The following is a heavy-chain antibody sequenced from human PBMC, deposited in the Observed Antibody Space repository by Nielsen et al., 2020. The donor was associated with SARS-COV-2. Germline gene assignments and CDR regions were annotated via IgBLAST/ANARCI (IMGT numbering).Heavy chain of an antibody. J-gene: IGHJ4*02. V-gene: IGHV3-21*01. Sequence: GGSLRLSCAASGFTFSTYGMSWVRQSPGKGLEWVSTISSGSSYIYYTDSVKGRFTISRDNAKNSLYLQMNSLRAEDTAVYYCARALEFYGDYLSFDYWGQGTLVTVSS. CDR1: GFTFSTYG. CDR3: ARALEFYGDYLSFDY. D-gene: IGHD4-17*01. CDR2: ISSGSSYI.